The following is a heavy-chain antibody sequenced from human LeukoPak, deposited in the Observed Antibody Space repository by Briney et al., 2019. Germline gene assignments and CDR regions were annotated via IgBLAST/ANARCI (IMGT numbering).Heavy chain of an antibody. CDR3: ARDRSGDDDFWNGYYTNYFVP. D-gene: IGHD3-3*01. V-gene: IGHV1-69*06. J-gene: IGHJ5*02. CDR2: IIPIFGTA. Sequence: GASVKVSCKASGGTFSSYAISWVRQAPGQGLEWMGGIIPIFGTANYAQKFQGRVTITADKSTSTAYMDLTSLKSEDTAVYYCARDRSGDDDFWNGYYTNYFVPWGQGTLVTVSS. CDR1: GGTFSSYA.